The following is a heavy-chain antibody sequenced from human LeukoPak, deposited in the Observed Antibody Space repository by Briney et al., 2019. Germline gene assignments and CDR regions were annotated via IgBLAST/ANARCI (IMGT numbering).Heavy chain of an antibody. D-gene: IGHD5-12*01. J-gene: IGHJ6*03. CDR2: INPSGGST. Sequence: ASVKVSCKASRYTFTSYYMHWVRQAPGQGLEWMGIINPSGGSTSYAQKFQGRVTMTRDMSTSTVYMELSSLRSEDTAVYYCARAGYSGYDDMDVWGKGTTVTVSS. CDR1: RYTFTSYY. CDR3: ARAGYSGYDDMDV. V-gene: IGHV1-46*01.